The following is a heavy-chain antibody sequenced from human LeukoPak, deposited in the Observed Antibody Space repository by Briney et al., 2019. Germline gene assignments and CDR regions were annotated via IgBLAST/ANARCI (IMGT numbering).Heavy chain of an antibody. J-gene: IGHJ4*02. V-gene: IGHV3-33*01. CDR1: GFTFSSYG. CDR3: ARDFNVVAATGSDY. CDR2: IGYDGTNE. Sequence: GGSLRLSCAASGFTFSSYGMHWVRQAPGKGLEWVALIGYDGTNEYYADSVKGRFTISRDNSKNTLYLQMKSLRAEDTAVYYCARDFNVVAATGSDYWGQGTLVTVSS. D-gene: IGHD2-15*01.